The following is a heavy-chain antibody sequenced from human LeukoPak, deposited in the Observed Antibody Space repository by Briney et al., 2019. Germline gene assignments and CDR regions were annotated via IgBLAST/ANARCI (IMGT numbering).Heavy chain of an antibody. CDR3: ARGLFSNSVDV. J-gene: IGHJ6*04. D-gene: IGHD4-11*01. CDR2: IIPIFGTA. V-gene: IGHV1-69*05. Sequence: SVKVSCKASGGTFSSYAVSWVRQAPGQGLEWMGGIIPIFGTANYAQKFQGRVTMTRNTSISTAYMELSSLRSEDTAVYYCARGLFSNSVDVWGKGTTVTVSS. CDR1: GGTFSSYA.